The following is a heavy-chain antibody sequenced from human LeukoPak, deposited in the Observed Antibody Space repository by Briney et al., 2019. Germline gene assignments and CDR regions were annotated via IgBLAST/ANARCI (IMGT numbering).Heavy chain of an antibody. CDR2: ISGSGGST. J-gene: IGHJ4*02. Sequence: GGSLRLSCAASGFTFSSYAMSWVRQAPGKGLEWVSGISGSGGSTHYADPVKGRFTISRDNSKNTLYLQMNSLRAEDTAVYYCAKSRDGYNSAADYWGQGTLVTVSS. D-gene: IGHD5-24*01. V-gene: IGHV3-23*01. CDR1: GFTFSSYA. CDR3: AKSRDGYNSAADY.